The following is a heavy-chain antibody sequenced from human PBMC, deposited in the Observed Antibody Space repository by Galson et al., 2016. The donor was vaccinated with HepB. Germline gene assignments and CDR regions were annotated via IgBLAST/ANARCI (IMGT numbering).Heavy chain of an antibody. V-gene: IGHV1-24*01. CDR1: GYTLTEIS. Sequence: SVKVSCKVSGYTLTEISMHWVRQAPGRGLEWMGGFDPEKDEIVYAQNFQGRVTMTEDTSSDTAYVELRSLRSEDTAVYYCATGISLVRGIITAPFDFWGQGTLVTVPS. J-gene: IGHJ4*02. CDR3: ATGISLVRGIITAPFDF. D-gene: IGHD3-10*01. CDR2: FDPEKDEI.